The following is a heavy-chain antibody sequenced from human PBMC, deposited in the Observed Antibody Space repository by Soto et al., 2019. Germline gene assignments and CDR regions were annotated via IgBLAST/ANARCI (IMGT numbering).Heavy chain of an antibody. J-gene: IGHJ6*02. CDR3: ARERRGSDYYYYGMDV. CDR1: GYTFTSYD. D-gene: IGHD3-10*01. Sequence: QVQLVQSGAEVKKPGASVKVSCKASGYTFTSYDINWVRQATGQGLEWMGWMNPNSGNTGYAQKFQGRVTMTRNTXISXAYMELSSLRSEDTAVYYCARERRGSDYYYYGMDVWGQGTTVTVSS. V-gene: IGHV1-8*01. CDR2: MNPNSGNT.